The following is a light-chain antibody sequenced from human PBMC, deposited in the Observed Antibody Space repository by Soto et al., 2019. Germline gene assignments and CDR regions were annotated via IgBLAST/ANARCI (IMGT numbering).Light chain of an antibody. J-gene: IGKJ1*01. CDR3: QQYGA. CDR2: KSS. CDR1: ASFSSW. V-gene: IGKV1-5*03. Sequence: DIQMTQSPSTLSSSVCNRVTITCRASASFSSWLAWYQQQPGKAPKLLIYKSSILENGVPSRFSGGGSGTEFTLTISSLQPDDFATYYCQQYGAFGQGTKVDI.